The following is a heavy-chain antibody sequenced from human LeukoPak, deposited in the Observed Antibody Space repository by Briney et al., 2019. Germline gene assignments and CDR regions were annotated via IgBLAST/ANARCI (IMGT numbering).Heavy chain of an antibody. CDR2: IYHSGST. CDR1: GGSISSGGYS. Sequence: SQTLSLTCAVSGGSISSGGYSWSWIRQPPGKGLEWIGYIYHSGSTYYNPSLKSRVTISVDRSKNQFSLKLSSVTAADMAVYYCARGSGYSSSWSTLYYFDYWGQGTLVTVSS. D-gene: IGHD6-13*01. CDR3: ARGSGYSSSWSTLYYFDY. J-gene: IGHJ4*02. V-gene: IGHV4-30-2*01.